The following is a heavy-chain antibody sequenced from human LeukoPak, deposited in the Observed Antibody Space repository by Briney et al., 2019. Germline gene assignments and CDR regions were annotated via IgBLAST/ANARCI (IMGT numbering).Heavy chain of an antibody. CDR2: IYYSGST. V-gene: IGHV4-39*01. J-gene: IGHJ4*02. D-gene: IGHD3-22*01. Sequence: PSETLSLICTVSGGSISSSSYYWGWIRQPPGKGLEWIGSIYYSGSTYYNPSLKSRVTISVDTSKNQFSLKLSSVTAADTAVYYCARLRLSGYYDSSGYTDYWGQGTLVTVSS. CDR3: ARLRLSGYYDSSGYTDY. CDR1: GGSISSSSYY.